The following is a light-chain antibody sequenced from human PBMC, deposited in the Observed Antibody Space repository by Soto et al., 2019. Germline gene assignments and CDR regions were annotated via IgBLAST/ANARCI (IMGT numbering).Light chain of an antibody. J-gene: IGKJ1*01. V-gene: IGKV1-5*01. CDR1: QSVSNW. CDR3: QQYNGYSTWT. Sequence: DIQMTQSPSTLSASVGDRITITCRASQSVSNWVAWYQQTPGKAPKILIFDASRLESGVPSRFSGSGSGTEFTLTINSLQPDDFATYYCQQYNGYSTWTFGQGTRVQVK. CDR2: DAS.